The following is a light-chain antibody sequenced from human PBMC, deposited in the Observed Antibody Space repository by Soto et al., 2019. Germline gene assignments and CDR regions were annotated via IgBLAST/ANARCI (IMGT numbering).Light chain of an antibody. CDR3: VLYMGSGTVV. CDR2: STN. CDR1: SGSVSTSYY. V-gene: IGLV8-61*01. J-gene: IGLJ2*01. Sequence: QAVVTQEPSFSVSPGGTVTLTCGLSSGSVSTSYYPSWYQQTPGQAPRKLIYSTNTRSSGVPDRFSGSILGNKAALTITGAQADYESDYYCVLYMGSGTVVFGGGTKVTVL.